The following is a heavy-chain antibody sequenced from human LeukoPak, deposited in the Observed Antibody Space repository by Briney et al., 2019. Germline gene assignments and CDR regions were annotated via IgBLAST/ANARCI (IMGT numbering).Heavy chain of an antibody. Sequence: SETLPPTCTVSGGSFRGYSWTWIRQSPGKGLEWIGEINHSGDPNYNPSLKSRVTLSVDASKNQVSLTLKSVTAADTAVYYCARGRWLQSWVTTFWYFDLWGRGTLVTVSS. CDR3: ARGRWLQSWVTTFWYFDL. V-gene: IGHV4-34*01. D-gene: IGHD5-24*01. J-gene: IGHJ2*01. CDR1: GGSFRGYS. CDR2: INHSGDP.